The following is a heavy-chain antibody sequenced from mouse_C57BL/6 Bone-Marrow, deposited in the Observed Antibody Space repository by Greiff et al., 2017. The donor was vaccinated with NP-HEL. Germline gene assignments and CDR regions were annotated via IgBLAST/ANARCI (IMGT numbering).Heavy chain of an antibody. CDR1: GFTFSSYA. Sequence: EVKLMESGEGLVKPGGSLKLSCAASGFTFSSYAMSWVRQTPEKRLEWVAYISSGGDYIYYADTVKGRFTISRDNARNTLYLQMSSLKSEDTAMYYCTRGRYDGYYVRYAMDYWGQGTSVTVSS. CDR2: ISSGGDYI. D-gene: IGHD2-3*01. CDR3: TRGRYDGYYVRYAMDY. V-gene: IGHV5-9-1*02. J-gene: IGHJ4*01.